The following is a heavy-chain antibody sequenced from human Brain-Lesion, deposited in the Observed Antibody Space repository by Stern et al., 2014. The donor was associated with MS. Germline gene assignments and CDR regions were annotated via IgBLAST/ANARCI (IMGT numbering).Heavy chain of an antibody. J-gene: IGHJ4*02. CDR2: MNPYSGNT. Sequence: QLVQSGAEVKKPGASVKVSCKASGYTFSSYDITWVRQASGHGLEWMGWMNPYSGNTGYAQKFKGRVSMTSDPSISTVYRELTSLTSDDTAVYFWARAVRNQLLSEYWGQGPLVTVSS. D-gene: IGHD2-2*01. V-gene: IGHV1-8*01. CDR1: GYTFSSYD. CDR3: ARAVRNQLLSEY.